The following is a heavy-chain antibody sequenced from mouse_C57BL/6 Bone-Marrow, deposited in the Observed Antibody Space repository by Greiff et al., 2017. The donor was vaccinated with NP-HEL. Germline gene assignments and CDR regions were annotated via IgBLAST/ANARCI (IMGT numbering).Heavy chain of an antibody. Sequence: EVQLVESGGGLVQPGGSLSLSCAASGFTFTDYYMSWARQPPGKALAWLGFIRNKANGYTTESSASVKGRFTISRDNSQSILYLQMNALRAEDSATYYGARYTDYYGSSYEGFYFDYWGQGTTLTVSS. J-gene: IGHJ2*01. CDR1: GFTFTDYY. V-gene: IGHV7-3*01. D-gene: IGHD1-1*01. CDR3: ARYTDYYGSSYEGFYFDY. CDR2: IRNKANGYTT.